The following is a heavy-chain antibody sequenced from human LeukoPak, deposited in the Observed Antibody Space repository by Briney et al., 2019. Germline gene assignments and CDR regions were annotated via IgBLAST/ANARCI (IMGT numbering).Heavy chain of an antibody. CDR2: TRNKPNSYTT. CDR3: TRAWGAYDSSGYY. V-gene: IGHV3-72*01. CDR1: GFIVSDHY. D-gene: IGHD3-22*01. J-gene: IGHJ4*02. Sequence: GGSLRLSCAASGFIVSDHYMDWVRQAPGKGLEWVGRTRNKPNSYTTEYAASVKGRFTISRDDSKSIVYLQMNSLKTEDTALYYCTRAWGAYDSSGYYWGQGTLVTVSS.